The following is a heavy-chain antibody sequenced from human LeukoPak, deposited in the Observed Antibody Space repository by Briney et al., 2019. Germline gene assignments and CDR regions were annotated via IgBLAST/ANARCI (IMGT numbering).Heavy chain of an antibody. D-gene: IGHD3-16*01. J-gene: IGHJ4*02. CDR2: IFGGGSGS. CDR1: GFPFSAFA. CDR3: AKFEGHPWGTYHHDY. Sequence: GGSLRLSCAASGFPFSAFAMSWVRQAPGKGLEWVSGIFGGGSGSYSADSVKGRFTISRDNSKNTLYLQMNSLRPKDTAVYYCAKFEGHPWGTYHHDYWGQGTLVTVSS. V-gene: IGHV3-23*01.